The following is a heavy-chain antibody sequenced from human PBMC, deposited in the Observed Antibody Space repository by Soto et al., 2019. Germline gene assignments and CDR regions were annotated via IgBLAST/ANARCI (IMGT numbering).Heavy chain of an antibody. CDR3: ARNGSYYDFWSGYYFGGGIDV. J-gene: IGHJ6*01. CDR1: GGSFSGYY. Sequence: PSETLSLTCAVYGGSFSGYYWSWIRQPPGKGLECIGEINPSGSTNYNPSLKSRVTISVDTSKNQFSLKLSSVTAADTAVYYCARNGSYYDFWSGYYFGGGIDVWRQGTTVTASP. V-gene: IGHV4-34*01. CDR2: INPSGST. D-gene: IGHD3-3*01.